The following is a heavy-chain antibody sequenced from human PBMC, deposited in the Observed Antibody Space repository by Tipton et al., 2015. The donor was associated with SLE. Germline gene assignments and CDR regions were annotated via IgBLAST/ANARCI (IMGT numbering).Heavy chain of an antibody. CDR1: GGSIRSGSYY. J-gene: IGHJ3*01. Sequence: TLSLTCTVSGGSIRSGSYYWTWIRQPAGTGLKWIGRIFTIGTTGYNPSLKSRVTISLDTSKNQFSLKLSSVTAADTAVYYCARTEVGGYSHDAFDLWGHGTMVTVSS. D-gene: IGHD6-25*01. CDR3: ARTEVGGYSHDAFDL. V-gene: IGHV4-61*02. CDR2: IFTIGTT.